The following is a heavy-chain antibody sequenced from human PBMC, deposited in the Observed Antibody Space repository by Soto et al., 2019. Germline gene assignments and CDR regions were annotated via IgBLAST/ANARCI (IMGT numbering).Heavy chain of an antibody. Sequence: GGSLRLSCAASGFTFSDYYMSWIRQAPGKGLEWVSYISSSSSYTNYADSVKGRFTISRDNAKNSLYLQMNSLRAEDTAVYYCARVPASTPFDYWGQGTLVTVSS. V-gene: IGHV3-11*06. CDR2: ISSSSSYT. D-gene: IGHD2-15*01. CDR3: ARVPASTPFDY. CDR1: GFTFSDYY. J-gene: IGHJ4*02.